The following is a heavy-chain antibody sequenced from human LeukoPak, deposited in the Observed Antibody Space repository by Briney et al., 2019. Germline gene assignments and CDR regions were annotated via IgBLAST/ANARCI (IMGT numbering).Heavy chain of an antibody. CDR1: GDTFSQYA. J-gene: IGHJ5*02. Sequence: SVKVSCKASGDTFSQYAISWVRQAPGQGLEWMGGIIPIFGVTNYAQKYQGRVTITADRSTDTVYMHLRSLRFEDTGVYYCASPPDAKGVSWGQGTLVTVSS. CDR2: IIPIFGVT. D-gene: IGHD1-14*01. CDR3: ASPPDAKGVS. V-gene: IGHV1-69*10.